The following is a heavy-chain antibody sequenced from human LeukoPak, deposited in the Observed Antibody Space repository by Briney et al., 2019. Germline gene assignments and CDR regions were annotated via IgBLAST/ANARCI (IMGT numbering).Heavy chain of an antibody. J-gene: IGHJ4*02. Sequence: SVKVSCKASGGTFSSYAISWVRQAPGQGLEWMGGIIPIFGTANYAQKFQGRVTITADKSTSTAYMELSSLRSEDTAVYYCASIGYCSGGSCRHRVYWGQGTLVTVSS. CDR1: GGTFSSYA. D-gene: IGHD2-15*01. CDR3: ASIGYCSGGSCRHRVY. CDR2: IIPIFGTA. V-gene: IGHV1-69*06.